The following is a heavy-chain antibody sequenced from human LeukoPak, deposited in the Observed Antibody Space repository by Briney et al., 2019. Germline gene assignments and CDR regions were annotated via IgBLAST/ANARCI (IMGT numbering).Heavy chain of an antibody. Sequence: GASVKVSCKASGYTFTSYGISWVRQATGQGLEWMGWMNPNSGNTGYAQKFQGRVTMTRNTSISTAYMELSSLRSEDTAVYYCARELGAAAPAGGFDPWGQGTLVTVSS. CDR2: MNPNSGNT. CDR3: ARELGAAAPAGGFDP. CDR1: GYTFTSYG. V-gene: IGHV1-8*02. D-gene: IGHD6-13*01. J-gene: IGHJ5*02.